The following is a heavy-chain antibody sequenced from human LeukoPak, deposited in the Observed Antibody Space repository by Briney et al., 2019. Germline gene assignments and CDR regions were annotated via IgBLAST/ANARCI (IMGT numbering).Heavy chain of an antibody. V-gene: IGHV6-1*01. CDR3: ARFDYGAPDY. J-gene: IGHJ4*02. CDR2: TYYRSRWYS. CDR1: GDSVASNSAA. D-gene: IGHD3-16*01. Sequence: SQTLSLTCAISGDSVASNSAAWNWIRQSPSRGLEWLGRTYYRSRWYSDYTVSVRSRISINPDTSRNQFSLQLQSVTHEDTAVYYCARFDYGAPDYWGQGTLVTVSS.